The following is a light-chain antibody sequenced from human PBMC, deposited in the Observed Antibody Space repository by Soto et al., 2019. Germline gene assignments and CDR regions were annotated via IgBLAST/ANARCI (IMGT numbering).Light chain of an antibody. V-gene: IGKV2-30*01. CDR3: MQGTHPYT. CDR2: KVS. J-gene: IGKJ2*01. Sequence: DVVMTQSPLSLPVTLGQPASISCRSSQSLVYSDGNTYLQWFQQRPGQSPRRLIYKVSNRDSGVPDRVSGSGSGTDFTLKISRVEAEDVGVYYCMQGTHPYTFGQGTKLEIK. CDR1: QSLVYSDGNTY.